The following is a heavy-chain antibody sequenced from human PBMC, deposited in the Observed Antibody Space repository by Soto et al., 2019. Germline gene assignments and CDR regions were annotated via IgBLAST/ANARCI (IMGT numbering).Heavy chain of an antibody. J-gene: IGHJ4*02. CDR2: IKSKTDGGTT. CDR1: GFTFSNAW. CDR3: TTAINYGDYFDY. D-gene: IGHD4-17*01. V-gene: IGHV3-15*01. Sequence: PGGSLRLSCAASGFTFSNAWMSWVRQAPGKGLEWVGRIKSKTDGGTTDYAAPVKGRFTISRDDSKNTLYLQMNSLKTEDTAVYYCTTAINYGDYFDYWGQGTLVTVSS.